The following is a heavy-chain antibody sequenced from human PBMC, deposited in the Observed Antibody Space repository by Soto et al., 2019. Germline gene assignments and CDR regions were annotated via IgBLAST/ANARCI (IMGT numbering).Heavy chain of an antibody. V-gene: IGHV1-3*01. Sequence: ASVKVSCKASGYTFTSYAMHWVRQAPGQRLEWMGWINAGNGNTKYSQKFQGRVTITRDTSASTAYMELSSLRSEDTAVYYCARQKHCRSTSCYVWLGYWFXPWGQGTLVTVSS. CDR2: INAGNGNT. CDR1: GYTFTSYA. J-gene: IGHJ5*02. D-gene: IGHD2-2*01. CDR3: ARQKHCRSTSCYVWLGYWFXP.